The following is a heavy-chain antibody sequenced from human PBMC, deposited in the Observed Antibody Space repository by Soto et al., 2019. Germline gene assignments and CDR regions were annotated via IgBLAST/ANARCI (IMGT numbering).Heavy chain of an antibody. V-gene: IGHV3-21*01. Sequence: EVQLVESGGGLVKPGGSLRLSCAASGFTFSVYNMNWVRQTPGKGLEWVSSISTSSSYITYADSVKGRFTISRDNAKNSLYLQMNSLSAEDTAVYYCVRVYCSSTSCYHFDYWGQGTLVTVSS. CDR1: GFTFSVYN. CDR2: ISTSSSYI. J-gene: IGHJ4*02. CDR3: VRVYCSSTSCYHFDY. D-gene: IGHD2-2*01.